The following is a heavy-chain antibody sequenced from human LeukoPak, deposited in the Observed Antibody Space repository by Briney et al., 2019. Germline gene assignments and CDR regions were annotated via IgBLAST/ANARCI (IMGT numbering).Heavy chain of an antibody. D-gene: IGHD7-27*01. J-gene: IGHJ4*02. V-gene: IGHV1-46*01. CDR1: GYTFTSYY. Sequence: ASVKVSCKASGYTFTSYYIHWVRQAPGQGLGWMAVINPSGGSTTYAQNFKDRVTMTKDTSTSTVYMEVSSLRSADTALYYCARDPEANWAFFDHWGQGTLVTVSA. CDR2: INPSGGST. CDR3: ARDPEANWAFFDH.